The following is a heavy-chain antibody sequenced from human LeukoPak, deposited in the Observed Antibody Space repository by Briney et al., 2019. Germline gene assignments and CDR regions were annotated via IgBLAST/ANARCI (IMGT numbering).Heavy chain of an antibody. V-gene: IGHV3-30*04. CDR1: GFTFSSYA. J-gene: IGHJ4*02. CDR3: ARDLGAGYYNGPGDY. D-gene: IGHD3-9*01. Sequence: GRSLLLSCAASGFTFSSYAMHWVRPAPGKGLEWVAVISYDGSNKYYADSVKGRFTISRDNSKNTLYLQMNSLRAEDTAVYYCARDLGAGYYNGPGDYWGQGTLVTVSS. CDR2: ISYDGSNK.